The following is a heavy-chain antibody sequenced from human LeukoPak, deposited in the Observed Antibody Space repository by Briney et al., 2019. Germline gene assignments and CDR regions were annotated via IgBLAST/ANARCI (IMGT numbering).Heavy chain of an antibody. J-gene: IGHJ6*02. Sequence: GASVKVSCKASGGTFSRFTISWVRQAPGQGFEWMGGVTPIFGTANFAQRFQGRVSITADESTSTAFMELSSLRSEDTAVYYCARDLPPKDVWGQGTTVTVSS. CDR3: ARDLPPKDV. CDR2: VTPIFGTA. V-gene: IGHV1-69*13. CDR1: GGTFSRFT.